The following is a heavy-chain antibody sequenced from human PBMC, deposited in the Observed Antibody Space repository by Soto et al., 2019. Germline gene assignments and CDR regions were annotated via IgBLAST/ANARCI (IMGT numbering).Heavy chain of an antibody. D-gene: IGHD2-21*01. Sequence: ASVKVSCKASGFSSSTYAFSWVRRAPGQGLEWMGLISADSGEPRYAQQFQGRVAMTTDTSTRTAYMELRGLTSDDTAVYYCGVSDGLDLWGQGTRVTVSS. CDR1: GFSSSTYA. CDR2: ISADSGEP. CDR3: GVSDGLDL. J-gene: IGHJ5*02. V-gene: IGHV1-18*01.